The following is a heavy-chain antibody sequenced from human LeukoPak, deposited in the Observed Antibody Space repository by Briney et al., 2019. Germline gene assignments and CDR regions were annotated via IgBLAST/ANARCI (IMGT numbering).Heavy chain of an antibody. CDR2: ITSSSTNI. CDR1: GFTFSTYN. J-gene: IGHJ4*02. CDR3: ATSGNYYLKY. D-gene: IGHD1-26*01. V-gene: IGHV3-48*02. Sequence: GGSLRLSCAASGFTFSTYNMNWVRQAPGKGLEWVSHITSSSTNIYYADSVKGRFTISRDNAKNALSLQMNSLRDEDTAVYYCATSGNYYLKYWGQGALVTVSS.